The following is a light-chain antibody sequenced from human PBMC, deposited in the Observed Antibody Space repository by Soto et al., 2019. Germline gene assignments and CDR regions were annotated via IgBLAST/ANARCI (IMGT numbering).Light chain of an antibody. J-gene: IGKJ2*01. Sequence: EILMTQSPVTLSVSPGERATLSCRASQGVSSNLAWYQQKPGQAPRLLIYGASTMPTGVPARFSGSGSGTEFTLTISSLQSEDFAVYYCQQYDGWPPTFGQGTKLEIK. CDR2: GAS. V-gene: IGKV3-15*01. CDR1: QGVSSN. CDR3: QQYDGWPPT.